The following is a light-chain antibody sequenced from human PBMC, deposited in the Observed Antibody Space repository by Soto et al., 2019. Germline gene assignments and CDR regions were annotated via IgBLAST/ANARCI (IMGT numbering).Light chain of an antibody. CDR1: QSISSR. CDR3: HQRTSWSPYS. CDR2: AAS. J-gene: IGKJ2*03. Sequence: EIVLTQSPATLSLSPGERATLSCRASQSISSRLAWYQHKPGQAPRLLIYAASNRAKGIPPRFSGSGSGTDFTLTSSNLEPEDFAVYYCHQRTSWSPYSFGPGTKVEIK. V-gene: IGKV3-11*01.